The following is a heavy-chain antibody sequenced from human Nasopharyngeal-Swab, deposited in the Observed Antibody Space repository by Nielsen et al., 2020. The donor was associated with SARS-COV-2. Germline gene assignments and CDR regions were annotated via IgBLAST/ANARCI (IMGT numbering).Heavy chain of an antibody. CDR3: ARSMVRGVKGPFDP. CDR2: IWYDGSNK. V-gene: IGHV3-33*01. CDR1: GFTFSSYG. J-gene: IGHJ5*02. Sequence: SLKISCAASGFTFSSYGMHWVRQAPGKGLEWVAVIWYDGSNKYYADSVKGRFTISRDNSKNTLYLQMNSLRAEDTAVYYCARSMVRGVKGPFDPWGQGTLVTVSS. D-gene: IGHD3-10*01.